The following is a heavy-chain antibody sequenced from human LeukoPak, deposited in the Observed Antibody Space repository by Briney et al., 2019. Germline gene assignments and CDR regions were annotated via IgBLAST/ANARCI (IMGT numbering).Heavy chain of an antibody. Sequence: GGSLRLSCAASGFTFSDYYMSWIRQAPGKGLEWVSYISSSGSTIYYADSVKGRFTISRDNAKNSLYLQMNSLRAEDTAVYYCATDTLSGSYYGMDVWGQGTTVTVSS. CDR2: ISSSGSTI. J-gene: IGHJ6*02. CDR1: GFTFSDYY. V-gene: IGHV3-11*01. D-gene: IGHD3-16*01. CDR3: ATDTLSGSYYGMDV.